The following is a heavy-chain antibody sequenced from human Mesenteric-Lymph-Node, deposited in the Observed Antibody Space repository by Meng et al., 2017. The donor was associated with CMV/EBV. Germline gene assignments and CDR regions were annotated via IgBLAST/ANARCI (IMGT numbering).Heavy chain of an antibody. J-gene: IGHJ4*02. D-gene: IGHD3-3*01. Sequence: SVKVSCKTSGGTFTSYTISWVRQAPGQGLEWMGRVIPILDMSDYAQNFQGRHTITADKSTDTAYMELSSLRSEDTAVYYCAIFGVVVGFDQWGQGTPVTVSS. CDR3: AIFGVVVGFDQ. CDR2: VIPILDMS. CDR1: GGTFTSYT. V-gene: IGHV1-69*02.